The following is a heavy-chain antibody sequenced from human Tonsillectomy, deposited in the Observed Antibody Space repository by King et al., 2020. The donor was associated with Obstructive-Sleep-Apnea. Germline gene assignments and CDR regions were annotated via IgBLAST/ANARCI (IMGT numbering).Heavy chain of an antibody. CDR3: ARHVSYSTSSGFDY. D-gene: IGHD6-6*01. V-gene: IGHV4-59*08. Sequence: QLQESGPGLVKPSETLSLTCTVSGGSINNYYWSWIRQPPGKGLEWIGYIYYSGSTNYNPSLESRVSISVDTSKNQFSLKLSSLTAADTAVYYCARHVSYSTSSGFDYWGQGTLVTVSS. CDR1: GGSINNYY. CDR2: IYYSGST. J-gene: IGHJ4*02.